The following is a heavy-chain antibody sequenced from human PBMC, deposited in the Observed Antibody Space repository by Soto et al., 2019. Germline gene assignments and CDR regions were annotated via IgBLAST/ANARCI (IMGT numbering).Heavy chain of an antibody. D-gene: IGHD3-10*01. CDR3: AKDRAPVGVNIGYYFDY. V-gene: IGHV3-30*18. CDR2: ISYDGSNK. Sequence: GGSLRLSCAASGFTFSSYGMHWVRQAPGKGLEWVAVISYDGSNKYYADSVKGRFTISRDNSKNTLYLQMNSLRAEDTAVYYCAKDRAPVGVNIGYYFDYWGQGTLVTVSS. CDR1: GFTFSSYG. J-gene: IGHJ4*02.